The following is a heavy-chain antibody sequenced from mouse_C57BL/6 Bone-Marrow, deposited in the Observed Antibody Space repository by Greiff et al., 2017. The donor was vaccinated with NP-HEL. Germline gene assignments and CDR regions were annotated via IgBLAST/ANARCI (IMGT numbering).Heavy chain of an antibody. CDR1: GYTFTSYG. V-gene: IGHV1-58*01. Sequence: EVQLQQSGAELVRPGSSVKMSCKTSGYTFTSYGINWVKQRPGQGLEWIGYIYSGNGYTEYNEKFKGKATMTSDTSSSTAYMQLSSLTSEDSAIYFCARPPYSGISYYAMDYWGQGTSVTVSS. CDR3: ARPPYSGISYYAMDY. J-gene: IGHJ4*01. CDR2: IYSGNGYT. D-gene: IGHD1-1*01.